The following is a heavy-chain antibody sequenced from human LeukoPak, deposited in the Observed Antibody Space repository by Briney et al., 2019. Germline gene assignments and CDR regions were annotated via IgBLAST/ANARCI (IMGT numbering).Heavy chain of an antibody. Sequence: SETLSLTCSVSGYSISSGYYWGWIRQPTGKGLEWIGSIYHSGSTYYNPSLKSRVTISVDTSKNQFSLKLSSVTAADTAVYYCARESGYAFPFEYWGQGTLVTVSS. D-gene: IGHD5-12*01. CDR3: ARESGYAFPFEY. CDR1: GYSISSGYY. CDR2: IYHSGST. V-gene: IGHV4-38-2*02. J-gene: IGHJ4*02.